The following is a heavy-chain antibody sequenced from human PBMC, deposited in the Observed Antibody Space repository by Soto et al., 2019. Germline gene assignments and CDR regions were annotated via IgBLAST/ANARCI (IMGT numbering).Heavy chain of an antibody. CDR3: ARGRIAAAGTLYNWFDP. J-gene: IGHJ5*02. D-gene: IGHD6-13*01. V-gene: IGHV1-3*05. CDR2: INAGNGNT. CDR1: GYTLTSYS. Sequence: QVQLVQSGAEEKKPGASVKVSCKASGYTLTSYSMHWVRQAPGQRLEWMGWINAGNGNTKYSQKFQGRVTITRDTSANTGYMELSSLRSEDTAVYYCARGRIAAAGTLYNWFDPWGQGTLVTVSS.